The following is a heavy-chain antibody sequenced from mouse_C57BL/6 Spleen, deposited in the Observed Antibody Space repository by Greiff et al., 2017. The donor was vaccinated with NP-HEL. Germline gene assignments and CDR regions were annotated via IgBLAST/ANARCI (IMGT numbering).Heavy chain of an antibody. D-gene: IGHD2-4*01. CDR1: GYTFTDYN. CDR2: INPNNGGT. CDR3: ARRIYDYDAPFAY. J-gene: IGHJ3*01. V-gene: IGHV1-18*01. Sequence: EVQLQESGPELVKPGASVKIPCKASGYTFTDYNMDWVKQSHGKSLEWIGDINPNNGGTIYNQKFKGKATLTVDKSSSTAYMELRSLTSEDTAVYYCARRIYDYDAPFAYWGQGTLVTVSA.